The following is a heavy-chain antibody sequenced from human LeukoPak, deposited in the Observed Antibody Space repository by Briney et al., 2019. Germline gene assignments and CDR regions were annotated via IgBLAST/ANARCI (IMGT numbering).Heavy chain of an antibody. Sequence: GGSLRLSCAASGFTFSTYSMNWVRQAPGKGLEWVSSISNSSAYIFYADSVKGRFTISRDNAKNSLYLQMNSLRAEDTAVYYCTRDGGSSGWYSAYWGQGTLVTVSS. D-gene: IGHD6-19*01. CDR1: GFTFSTYS. CDR3: TRDGGSSGWYSAY. CDR2: ISNSSAYI. J-gene: IGHJ4*02. V-gene: IGHV3-21*01.